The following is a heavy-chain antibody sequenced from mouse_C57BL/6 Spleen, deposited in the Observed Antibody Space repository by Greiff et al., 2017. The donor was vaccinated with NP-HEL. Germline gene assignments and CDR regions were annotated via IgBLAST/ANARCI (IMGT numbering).Heavy chain of an antibody. CDR2: IYPGDGDT. Sequence: QVTLKVSGPELVKPGASVKISCKASGYAFSSSWMNWVKQRPGKGLEWIGRIYPGDGDTNYNGKFKGKATLTADKSSSTAYMQLSSLTSEDSAVYFCASYYGNYEDYWGQGTTLTVSS. J-gene: IGHJ2*01. CDR1: GYAFSSSW. D-gene: IGHD2-1*01. CDR3: ASYYGNYEDY. V-gene: IGHV1-82*01.